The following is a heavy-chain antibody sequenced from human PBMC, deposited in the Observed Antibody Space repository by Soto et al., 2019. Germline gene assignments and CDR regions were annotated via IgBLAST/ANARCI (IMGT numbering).Heavy chain of an antibody. Sequence: SETLSLTCAVYGGSFSGYYWSWIRQPPGKGLEWVGEINHSGSTNYNPSLKSRVTISVDTSKNQFSLKLSSVTAADTDVYYCARASLVPAARWFDPWGQGTLVTVSS. D-gene: IGHD2-2*01. CDR2: INHSGST. J-gene: IGHJ5*02. CDR3: ARASLVPAARWFDP. CDR1: GGSFSGYY. V-gene: IGHV4-34*01.